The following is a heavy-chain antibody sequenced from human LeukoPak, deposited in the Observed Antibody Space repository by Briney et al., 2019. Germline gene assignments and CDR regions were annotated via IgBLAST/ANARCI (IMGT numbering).Heavy chain of an antibody. CDR1: GFTFSDYY. CDR2: ISSSGSTI. Sequence: PGGSLRLSCAASGFTFSDYYMSWIRQAPGKGLEWVSYISSSGSTIYYADSVKGRFTISRDNAKNSLYLQMNSLRAEDTAVYYCARTYYYDSSGYYYFDYWGQGTLVTVSS. J-gene: IGHJ4*02. CDR3: ARTYYYDSSGYYYFDY. V-gene: IGHV3-11*01. D-gene: IGHD3-22*01.